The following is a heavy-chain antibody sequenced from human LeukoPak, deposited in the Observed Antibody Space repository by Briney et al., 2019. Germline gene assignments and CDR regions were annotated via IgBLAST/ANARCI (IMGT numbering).Heavy chain of an antibody. CDR1: GFTFSDHY. V-gene: IGHV3-72*01. CDR3: ARSSVSSDDY. Sequence: PGGSLRLSRAASGFTFSDHYMDWVRQAPGKGLEWVGRTRNKANSYTTEYAASVRGRFTISRDGSKNSLYLQMNSLKTEDTAVYCCARSSVSSDDYWGQGTLVTVSS. D-gene: IGHD6-6*01. J-gene: IGHJ4*02. CDR2: TRNKANSYTT.